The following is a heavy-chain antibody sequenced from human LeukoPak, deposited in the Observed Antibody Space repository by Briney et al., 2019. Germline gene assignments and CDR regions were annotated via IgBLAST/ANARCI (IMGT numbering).Heavy chain of an antibody. CDR1: GYTFTSYY. D-gene: IGHD2-2*01. Sequence: ASVKVSCKTSGYTFTSYYMHWVQQAPGQGLEWMGIINPSGGSTSYAQKFQGRVTMTRDTSTSTVYMELSSLRSEDTAVYYCASGSPRSTRKVPHSNAFDIWGQGTMVTVSS. CDR3: ASGSPRSTRKVPHSNAFDI. CDR2: INPSGGST. V-gene: IGHV1-46*03. J-gene: IGHJ3*02.